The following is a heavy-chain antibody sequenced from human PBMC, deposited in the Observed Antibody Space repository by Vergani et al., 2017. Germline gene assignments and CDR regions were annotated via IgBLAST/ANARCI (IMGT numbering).Heavy chain of an antibody. CDR2: ISWNSGSI. CDR1: GFTFDDYA. V-gene: IGHV3-9*01. D-gene: IGHD2-2*01. CDR3: ASGIVVVPAAMGV. Sequence: EVQLVESGGGLVQPGRSLRLSCAASGFTFDDYAMHWVRQAPGKGLEWVSGISWNSGSIGYADSVKGRFTISRDNAKNTLYLQMNSLRAEDTAVYYCASGIVVVPAAMGVWGKGP. J-gene: IGHJ6*04.